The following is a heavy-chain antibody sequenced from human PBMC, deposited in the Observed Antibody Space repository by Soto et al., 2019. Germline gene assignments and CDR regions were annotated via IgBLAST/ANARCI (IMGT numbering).Heavy chain of an antibody. D-gene: IGHD1-26*01. V-gene: IGHV3-53*01. CDR2: TNTGGTT. Sequence: PGGPLRLSCAASGFTVNSNYMSWVRQAPGEGLQWVSITNTGGTTYYADSVKGRFTVSRDNSKNTLYLQMNSLRAEDTAVYYCAKGDGFILAVWGQGTTVTVSS. J-gene: IGHJ6*02. CDR1: GFTVNSNY. CDR3: AKGDGFILAV.